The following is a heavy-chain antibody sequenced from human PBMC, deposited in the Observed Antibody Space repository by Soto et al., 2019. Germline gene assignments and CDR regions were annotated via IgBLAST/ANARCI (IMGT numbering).Heavy chain of an antibody. Sequence: QVQLVQSGAEVKKPGSSVKVSCKTFGGTFNNYAINWVRQAPGQGLEWIGGIVPSFGTGNYAQRFRGRVTVTADESTNSAYLELSSLRSEDTAVYYCARAGEGYYFEYWDQGTLVTVSS. V-gene: IGHV1-69*12. CDR1: GGTFNNYA. CDR2: IVPSFGTG. D-gene: IGHD3-22*01. CDR3: ARAGEGYYFEY. J-gene: IGHJ4*02.